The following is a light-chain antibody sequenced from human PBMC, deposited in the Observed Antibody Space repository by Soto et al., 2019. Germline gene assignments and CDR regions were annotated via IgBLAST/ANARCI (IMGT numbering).Light chain of an antibody. CDR3: QQYNTFPLT. J-gene: IGKJ4*01. CDR1: QSLSSW. Sequence: DIQMTQSPSTLSASVGDIVTITCRASQSLSSWLAWYQEKPVKAPKLLIYKASSLESGVPSRLSVSGSETEFTLTISSLQPDDFATYYCQQYNTFPLTFGGGTKVEIK. V-gene: IGKV1-5*03. CDR2: KAS.